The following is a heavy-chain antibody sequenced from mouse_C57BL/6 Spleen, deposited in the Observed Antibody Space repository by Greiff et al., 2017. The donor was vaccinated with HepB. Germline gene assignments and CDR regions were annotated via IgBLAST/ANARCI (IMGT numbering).Heavy chain of an antibody. CDR1: GYAFSSSW. Sequence: VKLMESGPELVKPGASVKISCKASGYAFSSSWMNWVKQRPGKGLEWIGRIYPGDGDTNYNGKFKGKATLTADKSSSTAYMQLSSLTSEDSAVYFCARWVYYYGSSYYFDYWGQGTTLTVSS. CDR3: ARWVYYYGSSYYFDY. CDR2: IYPGDGDT. J-gene: IGHJ2*01. D-gene: IGHD1-1*01. V-gene: IGHV1-82*01.